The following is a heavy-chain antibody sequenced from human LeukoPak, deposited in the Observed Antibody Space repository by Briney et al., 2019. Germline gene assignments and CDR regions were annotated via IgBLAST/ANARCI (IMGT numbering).Heavy chain of an antibody. J-gene: IGHJ3*02. CDR2: IYPGDSDT. Sequence: GESLKISCKGSGYSFTSYWIGWVRQMPGKGLEWMGIIYPGDSDTRYSPPFQGQVTISADNSISTAYLQWSSLKASDTAMYYCARSRTYYNFWKSSPDAFDIWGQGTMVTVSS. CDR1: GYSFTSYW. D-gene: IGHD3-3*01. CDR3: ARSRTYYNFWKSSPDAFDI. V-gene: IGHV5-51*01.